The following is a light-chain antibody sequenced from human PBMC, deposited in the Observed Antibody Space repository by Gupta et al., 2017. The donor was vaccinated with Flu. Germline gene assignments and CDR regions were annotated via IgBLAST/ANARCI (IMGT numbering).Light chain of an antibody. J-gene: IGLJ1*01. V-gene: IGLV1-44*01. CDR1: SSNIGSNP. CDR3: AAWDDSRGVYV. CDR2: SNS. Sequence: SCSGSSSNIGSNPVNWFQQVPGTAPKLLIYSNSQRPSGVPDRFSPSKSGTSASLAISGLQSEDEADYYCAAWDDSRGVYVFGTGTEVTVL.